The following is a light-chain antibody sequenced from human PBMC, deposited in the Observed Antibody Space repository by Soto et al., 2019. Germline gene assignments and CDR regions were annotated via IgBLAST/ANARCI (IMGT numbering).Light chain of an antibody. J-gene: IGKJ1*01. CDR3: QQYYSYPRT. Sequence: AIRMTQSPSSFSASTGDRVTITCRARQGIISYLAWYQQKPGKAPKLLIYAASTLQSGVPSRFSGSGSGTDFTLTISCLQSEDFATYYGQQYYSYPRTFGQGTKVEIK. CDR2: AAS. CDR1: QGIISY. V-gene: IGKV1-8*01.